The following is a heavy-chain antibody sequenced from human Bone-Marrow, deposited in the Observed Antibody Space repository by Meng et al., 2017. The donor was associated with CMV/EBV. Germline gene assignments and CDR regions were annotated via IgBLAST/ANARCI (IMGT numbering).Heavy chain of an antibody. V-gene: IGHV4-38-2*02. CDR1: GGSISSYY. J-gene: IGHJ4*02. CDR3: ARADTAMVIGY. CDR2: IYHSGST. Sequence: SETLSLTCTVSGGSISSYYWSWIRQPPGKGLEWIGSIYHSGSTYYNPSLKSRVTISVDTSKNQFSLKLSSVTAADTAVYYCARADTAMVIGYWGQGTLVTVSS. D-gene: IGHD5-18*01.